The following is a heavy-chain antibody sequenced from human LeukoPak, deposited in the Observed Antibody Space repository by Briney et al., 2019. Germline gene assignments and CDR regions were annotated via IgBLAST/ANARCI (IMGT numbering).Heavy chain of an antibody. J-gene: IGHJ4*02. Sequence: SETLSLTCTVSGGSISSYYWSWIRQPAGKGLEWIGRIYTSGSTNYNPSLKSRVTMSVDTSKNQFSLKLSSVTAADTAVYYCAKGSRGYTNYYFDYWGQGTLVPVSS. V-gene: IGHV4-4*07. CDR3: AKGSRGYTNYYFDY. CDR2: IYTSGST. D-gene: IGHD5-18*01. CDR1: GGSISSYY.